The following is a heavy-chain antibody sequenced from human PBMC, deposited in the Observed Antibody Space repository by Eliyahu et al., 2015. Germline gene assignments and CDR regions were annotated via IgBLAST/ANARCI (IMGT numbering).Heavy chain of an antibody. CDR2: INSNSRYX. Sequence: EVQLVESGGGLVKPGGSLRLSCAASGFTFXSYXLNWXRQAPGKGLEWVSSINSNSRYXXYADXMKGRFTISRDNAKNSLYLQMNSLRAEDTAVYYCARDRADYSGSAELDYWGQGTLVTVSS. CDR1: GFTFXSYX. J-gene: IGHJ4*02. CDR3: ARDRADYSGSAELDY. V-gene: IGHV3-21*02. D-gene: IGHD3-10*01.